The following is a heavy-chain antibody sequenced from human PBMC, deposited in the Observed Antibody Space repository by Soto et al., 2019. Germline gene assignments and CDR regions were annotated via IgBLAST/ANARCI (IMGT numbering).Heavy chain of an antibody. V-gene: IGHV1-46*01. J-gene: IGHJ4*02. CDR3: ASSSNSSPTLAY. D-gene: IGHD4-4*01. CDR2: INPSAAYT. Sequence: ASVKVSCKASGYTFISYYMHWVRQAPGQGLEWMGIINPSAAYTSYAQKFQGRVTMTRDTSTSTVYMELSSLRSEDTAVYYCASSSNSSPTLAYWGQGTLVTVSS. CDR1: GYTFISYY.